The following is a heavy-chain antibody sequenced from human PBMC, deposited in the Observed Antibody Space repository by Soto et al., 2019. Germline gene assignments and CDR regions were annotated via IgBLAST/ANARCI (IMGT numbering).Heavy chain of an antibody. D-gene: IGHD6-13*01. Sequence: QVQLQESGPGLLKPSETLSLTCAVSGGSISGHFWNCIRQSPGKGLGGMASLDYWGGTKDNPSLHSRVTVSADASKNLFSLRLTSATAADTAIYYCARSKTWDSNIAADSWGQGALVIVSS. J-gene: IGHJ4*02. V-gene: IGHV4-59*11. CDR1: GGSISGHF. CDR2: LDYWGGT. CDR3: ARSKTWDSNIAADS.